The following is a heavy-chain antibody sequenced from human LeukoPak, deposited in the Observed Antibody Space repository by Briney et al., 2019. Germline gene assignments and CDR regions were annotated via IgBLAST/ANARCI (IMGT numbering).Heavy chain of an antibody. CDR2: ITASGTAM. CDR3: ARAGSGYYNWFDP. CDR1: GFTFSSYS. V-gene: IGHV3-48*02. Sequence: GGSLRLSCAASGFTFSSYSMNWVRQAPGKGLEWVSHITASGTAMFYADSVKGRFTISRDNAKNSLYLQMNSLRDEDTAVYYCARAGSGYYNWFDPWGQGTLVTVSS. J-gene: IGHJ5*02. D-gene: IGHD6-19*01.